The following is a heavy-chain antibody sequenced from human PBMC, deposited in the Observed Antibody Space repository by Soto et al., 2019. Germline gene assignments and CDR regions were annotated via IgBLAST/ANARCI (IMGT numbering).Heavy chain of an antibody. V-gene: IGHV4-4*07. J-gene: IGHJ5*01. Sequence: SETLSLTCTVSGASISDYYWSWIRQPAGQALEWIGRVYATGTTYFNPSLKSRVTMSVDTSNNQVSLKLSSVTAADSAIYYCARDGEYTSGWYSFDSWGPGTLVTVSS. D-gene: IGHD6-19*01. CDR1: GASISDYY. CDR3: ARDGEYTSGWYSFDS. CDR2: VYATGTT.